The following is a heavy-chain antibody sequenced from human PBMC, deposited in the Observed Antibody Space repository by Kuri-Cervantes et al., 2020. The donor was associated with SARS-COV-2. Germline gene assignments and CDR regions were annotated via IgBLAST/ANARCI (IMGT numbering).Heavy chain of an antibody. V-gene: IGHV5-51*01. J-gene: IGHJ3*02. Sequence: GESLKISCKGSGNSFTNYWIGWVRQMPGKGLEWMGIIYPSDSDTRYNPSFQGQVTISADKSISTAYMQWSSLKASDTAMYYCARQKGPGAFDIWGQGTMVTVSS. CDR1: GNSFTNYW. CDR3: ARQKGPGAFDI. CDR2: IYPSDSDT.